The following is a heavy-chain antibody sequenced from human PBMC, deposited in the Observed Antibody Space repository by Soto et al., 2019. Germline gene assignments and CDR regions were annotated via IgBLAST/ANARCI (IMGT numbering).Heavy chain of an antibody. V-gene: IGHV4-31*03. D-gene: IGHD3-16*01. CDR3: ARPSGGGWFDP. CDR1: GGSISSGGYY. J-gene: IGHJ5*02. CDR2: IYYSGST. Sequence: QVQLQESGPGLVKPSQTLSLTCTVSGGSISSGGYYWSWIRQHPGKGLEWIGYIYYSGSTYYNPSLKSRVTISVDPSKNQCSLKLSCVTAADTAVDYWARPSGGGWFDPWGQGTLVTVSS.